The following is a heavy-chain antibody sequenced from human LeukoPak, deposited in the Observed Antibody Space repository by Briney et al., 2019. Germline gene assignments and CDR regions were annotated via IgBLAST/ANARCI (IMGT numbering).Heavy chain of an antibody. V-gene: IGHV3-30-3*01. J-gene: IGHJ4*02. D-gene: IGHD2-15*01. CDR3: ARGEMVVAAGPTSFDY. CDR1: GFTFSSYA. CDR2: ISYDGSNK. Sequence: PGRSLRLSCAASGFTFSSYAMHWVRQAPGKGLEWVAVISYDGSNKYYADSVKGRFTISRDNSKNTLYLQMNSLRAEDTAVYYCARGEMVVAAGPTSFDYWGQGTLVTVSS.